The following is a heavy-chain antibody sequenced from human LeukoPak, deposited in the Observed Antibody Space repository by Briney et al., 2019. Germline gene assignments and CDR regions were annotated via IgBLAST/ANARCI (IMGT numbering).Heavy chain of an antibody. D-gene: IGHD2/OR15-2a*01. CDR3: ASTSYNSSLTRQVTISVATSKTQCYLKLSTLTAADTAMYYCARGVETSYYEIRWFDP. CDR2: IYTSGST. J-gene: IGHJ5*02. Sequence: SETLRLTCTVSGGSITSYYWSWIRQPPGKGLEWIGCIYTSGSTNYNPSLKSRVTTSLDTSTNQSSLKLSSVTTSDTAAYYCASTSYNSSLTRQVTISVATSKTQCYLKLSTLTAADTAMYYCARGVETSYYEIRWFDPWGQGTLVTVSS. CDR1: GGSITSYY. V-gene: IGHV4-4*07.